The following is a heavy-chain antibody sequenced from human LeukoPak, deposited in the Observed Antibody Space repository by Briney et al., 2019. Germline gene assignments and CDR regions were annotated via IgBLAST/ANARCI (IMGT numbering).Heavy chain of an antibody. D-gene: IGHD5-12*01. CDR1: GYSFTSYW. V-gene: IGHV5-10-1*01. CDR2: IDPSDTYT. J-gene: IGHJ5*02. Sequence: GEPLKISCKGPGYSFTSYWISWVSQMPGNGLEWMGRIDPSDTYTNYSPSFQGHVTISADKSISTAYLQWSSLKASDTAMYYCARHVIVATVGIEYNWFDPWGQGTLVTVSS. CDR3: ARHVIVATVGIEYNWFDP.